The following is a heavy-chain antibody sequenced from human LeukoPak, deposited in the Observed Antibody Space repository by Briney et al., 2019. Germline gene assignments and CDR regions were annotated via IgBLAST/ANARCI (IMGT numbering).Heavy chain of an antibody. D-gene: IGHD3-3*01. Sequence: GGSLRLSCAASGFTFSSYGMHWVRQAPGKGLEWVAFIRYDGSNKYYADSVKGRFTVSRDNSKNTLYLQMNNLRAEDTAVYYCLKDPTLFRVWVSYDTTVLNYWGQGPLVTVSS. V-gene: IGHV3-30*02. CDR1: GFTFSSYG. J-gene: IGHJ4*02. CDR3: LKDPTLFRVWVSYDTTVLNY. CDR2: IRYDGSNK.